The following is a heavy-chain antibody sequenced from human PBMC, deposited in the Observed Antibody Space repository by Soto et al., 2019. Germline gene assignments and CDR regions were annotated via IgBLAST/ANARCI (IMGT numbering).Heavy chain of an antibody. CDR1: GYSISSGYY. J-gene: IGHJ6*02. Sequence: PSETLSLTCAVSGYSISSGYYWGWIRQPPGXGLEWIGSIYHSGSTYYNPSLKSRVTISVDTSKNQFSLKLSSVTAADTAVYYCARVLYYDFWSGSGPMDVWGQGTTVTVSS. CDR3: ARVLYYDFWSGSGPMDV. V-gene: IGHV4-38-2*01. CDR2: IYHSGST. D-gene: IGHD3-3*01.